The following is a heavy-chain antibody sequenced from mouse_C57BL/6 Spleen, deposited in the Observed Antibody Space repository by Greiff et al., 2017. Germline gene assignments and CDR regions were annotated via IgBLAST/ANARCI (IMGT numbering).Heavy chain of an antibody. D-gene: IGHD1-1*01. CDR3: ARRDYDSSYFDY. V-gene: IGHV5-17*01. Sequence: EVQLMESGGGLVKPGGSLKLSCAASGFTFSDSGMHWVRQAPEKGLEWVAYISSGSSTISYADTVKGRFTISRDNAKNTLFLHMTSLRSEDTAMYYCARRDYDSSYFDYWGQGTTLTVSS. CDR1: GFTFSDSG. CDR2: ISSGSSTI. J-gene: IGHJ2*01.